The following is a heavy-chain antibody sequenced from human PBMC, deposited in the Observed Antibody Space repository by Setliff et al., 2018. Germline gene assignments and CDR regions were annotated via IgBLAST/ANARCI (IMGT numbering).Heavy chain of an antibody. D-gene: IGHD3-16*02. CDR1: GYSFSTYA. CDR2: INTNTGNP. Sequence: ASVKVSCKASGYSFSTYALSWIRQAPGQGLEWMVWINTNTGNPSYAQGFTGRFVFSLDTSVSTAYLQISSLKPEDTAMYYCARASRFATIVWKGDYYMDVWGKGTTVTVSS. V-gene: IGHV7-4-1*02. CDR3: ARASRFATIVWKGDYYMDV. J-gene: IGHJ6*03.